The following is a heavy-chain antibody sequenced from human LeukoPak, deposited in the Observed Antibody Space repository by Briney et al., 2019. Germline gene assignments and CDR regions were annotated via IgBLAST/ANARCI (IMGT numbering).Heavy chain of an antibody. CDR3: ARDGEMATIKGSDY. CDR2: IYYSGST. D-gene: IGHD5-24*01. CDR1: GGSISSSSYY. J-gene: IGHJ4*02. V-gene: IGHV4-39*07. Sequence: SETLSLTCTVSGGSISSSSYYWGWIRQPPGKGLEWIGSIYYSGSTYYNPSLKSRVTISVDTSKNQFSLKLSSVTAADTAVYYCARDGEMATIKGSDYWGQGTLVTVSS.